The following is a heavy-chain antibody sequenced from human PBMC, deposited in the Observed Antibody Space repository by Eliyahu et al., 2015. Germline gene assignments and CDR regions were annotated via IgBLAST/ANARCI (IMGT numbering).Heavy chain of an antibody. CDR2: ISAYNGNT. J-gene: IGHJ5*02. D-gene: IGHD3-3*01. CDR3: ARGVDLTIFGVVITNWFDP. CDR1: GYTFTSYG. Sequence: QVQLVQSGAEVKKPGASVKVSCKASGYTFTSYGISWVRQAPGQGLEWMGWISAYNGNTNYAQKLQGRVTMTTDTSTSTAYMELRSLRSDDTAVYYCARGVDLTIFGVVITNWFDPWGQGTLVTVSS. V-gene: IGHV1-18*04.